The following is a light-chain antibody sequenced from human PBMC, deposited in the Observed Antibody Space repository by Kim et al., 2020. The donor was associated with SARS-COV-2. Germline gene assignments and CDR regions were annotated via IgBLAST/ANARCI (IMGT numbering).Light chain of an antibody. CDR1: PSDSGRS. J-gene: IGKJ2*01. Sequence: SAGERATLACRGSPSDSGRSLAWYQQKPGGAPRLLIDGAASRSTGIPDRCSGSGSGTEFIIPISRRQPEEFAVYYCQHYGITPPYTFGQGTKLEI. CDR3: QHYGITPPYT. V-gene: IGKV3-20*01. CDR2: GAA.